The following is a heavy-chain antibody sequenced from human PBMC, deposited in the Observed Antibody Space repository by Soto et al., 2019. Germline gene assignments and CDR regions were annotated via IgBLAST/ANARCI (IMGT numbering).Heavy chain of an antibody. J-gene: IGHJ5*02. V-gene: IGHV3-33*01. CDR2: IWYDGSNK. Sequence: GGSLRLSCAASGFTFSSYGMHWVRQAPGKGLEWVAVIWYDGSNKYYADSVKGRFTISRDNSKNTLYLQRNGLRAEDTAVYYCARALRYQHFGFDPWGQGTLVTVSS. CDR3: ARALRYQHFGFDP. D-gene: IGHD2-2*01. CDR1: GFTFSSYG.